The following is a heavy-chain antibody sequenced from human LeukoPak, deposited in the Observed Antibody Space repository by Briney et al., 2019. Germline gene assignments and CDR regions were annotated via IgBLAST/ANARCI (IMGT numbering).Heavy chain of an antibody. D-gene: IGHD2-2*01. V-gene: IGHV3-53*01. CDR1: GFTVRSNY. Sequence: GGSLRLSCAASGFTVRSNYMSWVRQAPGKGLEWVSVIYSGGSTYYADSVKGRFTISRDNSKNTLYLQMNSLRAEDTAVYYCASGPSYCSSTSCYSDYYYGMDVWGQGTTVTVSS. CDR2: IYSGGST. J-gene: IGHJ6*02. CDR3: ASGPSYCSSTSCYSDYYYGMDV.